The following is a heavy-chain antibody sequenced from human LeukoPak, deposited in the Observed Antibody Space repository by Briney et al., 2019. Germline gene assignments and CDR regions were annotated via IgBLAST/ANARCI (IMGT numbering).Heavy chain of an antibody. CDR2: ISYDGSNK. D-gene: IGHD6-13*01. J-gene: IGHJ3*02. Sequence: GRSLRLSCAASGFTFSSYGMHWVRQAPGKGLEWVAVISYDGSNKYYADSVKGRFTISRDNSKNTLYLQMNSLRAEDTAVYYCASSRGAFDTWGQGTMVTVSS. V-gene: IGHV3-30*03. CDR1: GFTFSSYG. CDR3: ASSRGAFDT.